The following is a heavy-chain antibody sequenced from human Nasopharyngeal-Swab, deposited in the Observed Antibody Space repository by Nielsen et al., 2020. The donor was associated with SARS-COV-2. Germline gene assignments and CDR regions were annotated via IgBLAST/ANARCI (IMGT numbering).Heavy chain of an antibody. Sequence: SETLSLTCTVSGGSISSSSYYWSWIRQPPGKGLEWIGEINHSGSTNYNPSLKSRVTISVDTSKNQFSLKLSSVTAADTAVYYCARDLGGGCYDYWGQGTLVTVSS. D-gene: IGHD2-8*02. J-gene: IGHJ4*02. CDR3: ARDLGGGCYDY. CDR1: GGSISSSSYY. CDR2: INHSGST. V-gene: IGHV4-39*07.